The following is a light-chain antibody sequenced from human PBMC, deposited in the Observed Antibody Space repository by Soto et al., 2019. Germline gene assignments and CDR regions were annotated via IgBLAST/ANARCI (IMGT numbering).Light chain of an antibody. V-gene: IGLV1-44*01. CDR1: SSNIGTNA. CDR3: AAWDDSLNGYV. CDR2: NNN. Sequence: QSVLTQPPSASGTPGQRVTISCSGGSSNIGTNAVNWYQQLPVTAPKLLIYNNNQRPSGVPDRFSGSKSGTSASLAISGLQSEDEADYYCAAWDDSLNGYVFGTGTKLTV. J-gene: IGLJ1*01.